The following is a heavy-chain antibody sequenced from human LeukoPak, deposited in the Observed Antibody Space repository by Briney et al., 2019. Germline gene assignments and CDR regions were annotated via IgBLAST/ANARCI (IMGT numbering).Heavy chain of an antibody. J-gene: IGHJ5*02. CDR3: GRRRGKWDVNWFDP. V-gene: IGHV4-39*01. CDR2: LYYDGRT. D-gene: IGHD1-26*01. Sequence: SETLSLTCTVFGDSVSSRNYYWAWFRQPPGKGLDWIGNLYYDGRTYYSSSLESRVSVSVDTSKNQFGLKLTSVTAAHTDGYYRGRRRGKWDVNWFDPWGPGTLVTVSS. CDR1: GDSVSSRNYY.